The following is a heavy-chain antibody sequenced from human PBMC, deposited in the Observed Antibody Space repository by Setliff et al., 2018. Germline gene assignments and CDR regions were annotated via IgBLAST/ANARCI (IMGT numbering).Heavy chain of an antibody. CDR3: ATEAPVGVAVAGTSAFDI. Sequence: ASVKVSCKASGYIFTSYGISWVRQAPGQGLEWMGWISSYNGKTNYAQKLQGRVTMTTDTSTSTAYMELSSLRSEDTAVYYCATEAPVGVAVAGTSAFDIWGQGTMVTVS. V-gene: IGHV1-18*01. CDR1: GYIFTSYG. D-gene: IGHD6-19*01. CDR2: ISSYNGKT. J-gene: IGHJ3*02.